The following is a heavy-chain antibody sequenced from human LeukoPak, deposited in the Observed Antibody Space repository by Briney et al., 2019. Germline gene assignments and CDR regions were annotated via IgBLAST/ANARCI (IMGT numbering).Heavy chain of an antibody. J-gene: IGHJ5*02. D-gene: IGHD3-9*01. CDR3: ATGLRYFDWLIH. Sequence: ASVKVSCKVSGYTLTELSMHWVRQAPVKGLEWMGGFDPEDGETIYAQKFQGRVTMTEDTSTDTAYMELSSLRSEDTAVYYCATGLRYFDWLIHWGQGTLVTVSS. V-gene: IGHV1-24*01. CDR1: GYTLTELS. CDR2: FDPEDGET.